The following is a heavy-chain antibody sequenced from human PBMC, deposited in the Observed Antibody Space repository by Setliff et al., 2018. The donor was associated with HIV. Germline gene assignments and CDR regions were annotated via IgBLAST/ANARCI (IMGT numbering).Heavy chain of an antibody. V-gene: IGHV3-66*02. J-gene: IGHJ6*03. Sequence: GGSLRLSCAASGFTVSSNYMSWVRQAPGKGLEWVSILYIGGSTYYADSVKGRFTISRDSSKNKLYLQMNSLRAEDTAVYYCARDTRFLDSLYGVTDYFFMDVWGKGTTVTVSS. D-gene: IGHD3-3*01. CDR2: LYIGGST. CDR1: GFTVSSNY. CDR3: ARDTRFLDSLYGVTDYFFMDV.